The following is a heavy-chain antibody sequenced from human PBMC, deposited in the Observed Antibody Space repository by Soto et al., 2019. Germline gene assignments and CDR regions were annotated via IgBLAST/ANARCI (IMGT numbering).Heavy chain of an antibody. CDR2: ISSSSSSI. V-gene: IGHV3-21*01. CDR1: GFTFSSYS. Sequence: PGGSMRLSSAASGFTFSSYSMNSVRQAPGKGLEWVSSISSSSSSIYYADSVKGRFTISRDNAKNSLYLQMNSLRAEDTAVYYCARVDGSGSFYYYYGMDVWVQGTTVTVSS. CDR3: ARVDGSGSFYYYYGMDV. J-gene: IGHJ6*02. D-gene: IGHD3-10*01.